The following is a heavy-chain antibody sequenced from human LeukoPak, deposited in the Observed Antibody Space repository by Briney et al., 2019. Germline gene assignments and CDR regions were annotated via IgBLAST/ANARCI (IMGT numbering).Heavy chain of an antibody. CDR1: GFSFREYW. J-gene: IGHJ4*02. CDR3: ASYYGINWVIGY. CDR2: VKQGGREK. Sequence: PGGSLRLSCEGSGFSFREYWMSWVRQAPGKGLGWGAIVKQGGREKYYVDSVKGRFDISRDDAKNSLYLQMYTLRSDDTALYYCASYYGINWVIGYWGQGTLVTVSS. D-gene: IGHD4-17*01. V-gene: IGHV3-7*01.